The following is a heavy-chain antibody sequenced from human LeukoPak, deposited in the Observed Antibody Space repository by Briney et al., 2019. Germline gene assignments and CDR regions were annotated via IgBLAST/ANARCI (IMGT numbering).Heavy chain of an antibody. CDR1: GFILSSSE. CDR3: ARRYYDSSGFQY. D-gene: IGHD3-22*01. J-gene: IGHJ4*02. CDR2: IATDSTI. Sequence: GGSLRLSCAASGFILSSSEMSWVRQAPGKGLEWVSFIATDSTIYYADSVKGRFTLSRDNAKNSLYLQMNSLRAEDTAVYYCARRYYDSSGFQYWGQGTLVTVSS. V-gene: IGHV3-48*03.